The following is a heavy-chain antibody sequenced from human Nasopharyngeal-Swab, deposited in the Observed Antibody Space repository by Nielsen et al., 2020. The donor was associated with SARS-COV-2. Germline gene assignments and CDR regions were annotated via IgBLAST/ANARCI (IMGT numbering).Heavy chain of an antibody. V-gene: IGHV4-39*01. CDR3: ARHGLSGITIFGVVIPKNWFDS. Sequence: RQAPGKGLEWIGSIYYSGSTYYNPSLKSRVTISVDTSKNQFSLKLSSVTAADTAVYYCARHGLSGITIFGVVIPKNWFDSWGQGTLVTVSS. CDR2: IYYSGST. D-gene: IGHD3-3*01. J-gene: IGHJ5*01.